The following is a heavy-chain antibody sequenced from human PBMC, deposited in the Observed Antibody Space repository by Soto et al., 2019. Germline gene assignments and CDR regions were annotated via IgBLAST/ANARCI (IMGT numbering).Heavy chain of an antibody. D-gene: IGHD3-16*01. Sequence: QVQLVQSGAEVKNPGASVKVSCKASGYTFTRYGIGWARQAPGQGLEGMGWINTYNGNTNYAQNVQGRVTLTTDTVTSTAYMELRSLRTNDTAIYYCAMVDVYVTPSPQDVWGQGTTVIVSS. J-gene: IGHJ6*02. CDR3: AMVDVYVTPSPQDV. CDR2: INTYNGNT. CDR1: GYTFTRYG. V-gene: IGHV1-18*01.